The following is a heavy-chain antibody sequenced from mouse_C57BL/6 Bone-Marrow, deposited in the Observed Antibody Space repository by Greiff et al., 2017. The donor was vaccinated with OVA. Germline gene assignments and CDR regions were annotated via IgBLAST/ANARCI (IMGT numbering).Heavy chain of an antibody. CDR2: INPSSGYT. V-gene: IGHV1-7*01. D-gene: IGHD1-1*01. Sequence: VQLQQSGAELAKPGASVKLSCKASGYTFTSYWMHWVKQRPGQGLEWIGYINPSSGYTKYNQKFKDKAKLTADKSSSTAYMQLSSLTYEDSAVYYCAYYCGSSYYWYFDVWGTGTTVTVSS. CDR3: AYYCGSSYYWYFDV. J-gene: IGHJ1*03. CDR1: GYTFTSYW.